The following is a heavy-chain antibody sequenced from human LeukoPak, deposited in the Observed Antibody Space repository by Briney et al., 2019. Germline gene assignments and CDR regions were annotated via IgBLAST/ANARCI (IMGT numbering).Heavy chain of an antibody. CDR1: GFTFSAPY. CDR2: TKNRGESDIT. V-gene: IGHV3-72*01. Sequence: GGSLSLSCAASGFTFSAPYMDWVGQAPGKGLEGIGRTKNRGESDITDYAASVKGRFFSSRDDSKNSLYLQMNNLRTEDTAIYYCARDTAAALDFWGQGILVTVSS. J-gene: IGHJ4*02. CDR3: ARDTAAALDF. D-gene: IGHD6-13*01.